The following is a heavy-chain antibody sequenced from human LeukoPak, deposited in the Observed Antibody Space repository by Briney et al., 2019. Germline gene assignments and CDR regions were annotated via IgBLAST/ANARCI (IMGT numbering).Heavy chain of an antibody. J-gene: IGHJ5*02. CDR3: ARGVILLWFGSYNWFDP. D-gene: IGHD3-10*01. CDR2: IIPIFGTA. Sequence: ASVKVSCKASGGTFSSYAISWVRQAPGQGLEWMGGIIPIFGTANYAQKFQGRVTITADKSTSTAYMELSSLRSEDTAVYYCARGVILLWFGSYNWFDPWGQGTLVTVSS. V-gene: IGHV1-69*06. CDR1: GGTFSSYA.